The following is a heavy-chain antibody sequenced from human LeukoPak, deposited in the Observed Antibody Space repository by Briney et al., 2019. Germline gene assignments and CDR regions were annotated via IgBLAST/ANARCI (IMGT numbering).Heavy chain of an antibody. CDR1: GFSFSSYS. D-gene: IGHD1-26*01. V-gene: IGHV3-48*02. CDR3: ARDYGSYSGSADY. Sequence: GSLPLSSAASGFSFSSYSMNWVRQAPGKGLEWVSYISSTSSTIYSADSVKGRFTISRDNAKNSLYLQMNSLRDEDTALYYCARDYGSYSGSADYWGQGTLVTVSS. CDR2: ISSTSSTI. J-gene: IGHJ4*02.